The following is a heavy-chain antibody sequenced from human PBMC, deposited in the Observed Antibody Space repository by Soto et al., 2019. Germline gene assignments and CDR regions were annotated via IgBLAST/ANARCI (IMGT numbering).Heavy chain of an antibody. J-gene: IGHJ4*02. D-gene: IGHD3-3*01. Sequence: GSLRLSCEASGFMFGVYWMSWVRQAPGKGLEWVANINGDGSERNYVDSVKGRFTISRDTPSNLLFLQMNSLRDEDTAVYYCAREFYGYYTYGPGDYWGQGTLVTVS. CDR2: INGDGSER. CDR3: AREFYGYYTYGPGDY. V-gene: IGHV3-7*01. CDR1: GFMFGVYW.